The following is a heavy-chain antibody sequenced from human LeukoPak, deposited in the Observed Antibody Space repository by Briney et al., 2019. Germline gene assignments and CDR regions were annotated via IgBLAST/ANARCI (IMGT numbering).Heavy chain of an antibody. CDR1: GFTFSSYW. J-gene: IGHJ4*02. CDR2: IKQDGSEK. CDR3: ARRIAASGTGGYFDY. Sequence: GGSLRLSCAASGFTFSSYWMSWVRQAPGKGLELVANIKQDGSEKYYVDSVKGRFTISRDNAKNSLYLQMNSLRAEDTAVYYCARRIAASGTGGYFDYWGLGTLVTVSS. D-gene: IGHD6-13*01. V-gene: IGHV3-7*04.